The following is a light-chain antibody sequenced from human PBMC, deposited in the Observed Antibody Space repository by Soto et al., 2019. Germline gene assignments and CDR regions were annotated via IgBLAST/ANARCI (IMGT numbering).Light chain of an antibody. J-gene: IGLJ3*02. V-gene: IGLV1-51*01. CDR3: GTWDSSLSALL. CDR2: DNN. Sequence: QSVLTQPPSLSAAPGQKVTISCSGSSSNIGNNYVSWYQQLPGTAPKLLIYDNNKRPSGIPDRFSGSKSGTSATLGITGLQTGDEADYYCGTWDSSLSALLFGGGTKLTVL. CDR1: SSNIGNNY.